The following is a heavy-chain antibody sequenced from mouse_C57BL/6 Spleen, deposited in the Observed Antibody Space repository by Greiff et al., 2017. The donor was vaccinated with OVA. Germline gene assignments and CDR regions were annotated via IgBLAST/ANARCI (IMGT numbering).Heavy chain of an antibody. Sequence: VQLQQPGAELVKPGASVKVSCKASGYTFTSYWMHWVKQRPGQGLEWIGRIHPSDSDTNYNQKFKGKATLTVDKSSSTAYMQLSSLTSEDSAVYYCARSLYGYDDEGYFDYWGQGTTLTVSS. CDR1: GYTFTSYW. CDR2: IHPSDSDT. V-gene: IGHV1-74*01. CDR3: ARSLYGYDDEGYFDY. D-gene: IGHD2-2*01. J-gene: IGHJ2*01.